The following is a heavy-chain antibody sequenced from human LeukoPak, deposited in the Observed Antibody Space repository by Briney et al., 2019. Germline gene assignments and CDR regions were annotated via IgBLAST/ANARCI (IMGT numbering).Heavy chain of an antibody. CDR2: IIPIFGTA. V-gene: IGHV1-69*01. CDR1: GGTFSSYA. D-gene: IGHD2-2*01. J-gene: IGHJ4*02. CDR3: AHITPNQLLHDY. Sequence: SVKVSCTASGGTFSSYATSWVRQAPGQGLEWMGGIIPIFGTANYAQKFQGRVTITADESTSTAYMELSSLRSEDTAVYYCAHITPNQLLHDYWGQGTLVTVSS.